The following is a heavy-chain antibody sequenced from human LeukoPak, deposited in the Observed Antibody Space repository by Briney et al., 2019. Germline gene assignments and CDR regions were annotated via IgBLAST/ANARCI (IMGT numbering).Heavy chain of an antibody. CDR3: ARYSGYDLDYFDY. CDR2: IYHSGST. CDR1: GYSISSGYY. V-gene: IGHV4-38-2*02. J-gene: IGHJ4*02. D-gene: IGHD5-12*01. Sequence: SETLSLTCTVSGYSISSGYYWGWIRQPPGKGLEWIGSIYHSGSTYYNPSLKSRVTISVDTSKNQFSLKLRSVTAADTAVYYCARYSGYDLDYFDYWGQGTLVTVSS.